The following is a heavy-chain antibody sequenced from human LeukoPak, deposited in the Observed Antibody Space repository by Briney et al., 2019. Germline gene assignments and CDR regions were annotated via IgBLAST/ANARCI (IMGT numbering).Heavy chain of an antibody. D-gene: IGHD1-14*01. Sequence: ASVKVSCKASGGPFSSYAISWVRQAPGQGLEWMGRIIPILGIANYAQKFQGRVTITADKSTSTAYMELSSLRSEDTAVYYCARDQGIGYWYFDLWGRGTLVTVSS. CDR2: IIPILGIA. V-gene: IGHV1-69*04. J-gene: IGHJ2*01. CDR1: GGPFSSYA. CDR3: ARDQGIGYWYFDL.